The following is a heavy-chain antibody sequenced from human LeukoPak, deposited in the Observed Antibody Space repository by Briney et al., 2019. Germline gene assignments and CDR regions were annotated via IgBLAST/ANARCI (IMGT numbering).Heavy chain of an antibody. CDR1: GGSISDNY. D-gene: IGHD3-10*01. V-gene: IGHV4-59*12. J-gene: IGHJ5*02. CDR3: ARDRYGPKGWFDP. CDR2: MDYSGST. Sequence: PSETLSLTCTVSGGSISDNYWSWIRQSPGKRLEWIGCMDYSGSTNYNPSLESRVTISVDTSKNQFSLKLSSVTAADTAVYYCARDRYGPKGWFDPWGQGTLVTVSS.